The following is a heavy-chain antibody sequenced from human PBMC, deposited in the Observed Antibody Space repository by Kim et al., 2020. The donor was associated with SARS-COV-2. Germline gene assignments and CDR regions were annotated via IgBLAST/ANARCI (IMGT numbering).Heavy chain of an antibody. CDR2: IYHTGGT. V-gene: IGHV4-38-2*02. J-gene: IGHJ4*01. CDR3: ARVLDYHASGNLDFDH. Sequence: SETLSLTCSVSGFLLTGGYFWGWIRQSPGKGLEWLASIYHTGGTFQNPSLSSRVSISVDPSKNQFSLNLRSVTTADTAVYYCARVLDYHASGNLDFDHWG. D-gene: IGHD3-10*01. CDR1: GFLLTGGYF.